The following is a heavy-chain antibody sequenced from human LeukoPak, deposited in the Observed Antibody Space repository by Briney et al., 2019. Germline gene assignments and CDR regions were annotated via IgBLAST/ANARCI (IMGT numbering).Heavy chain of an antibody. J-gene: IGHJ6*02. CDR3: VRDVVVVPAAIHYGMDV. D-gene: IGHD2-2*01. V-gene: IGHV4-59*12. CDR2: IYYSGST. CDR1: GGSISSYY. Sequence: PSETLSLTCTVSGGSISSYYWSWIRQPPGKGLEWIGYIYYSGSTNYNPSLKSRVTISVDTSKNQFSLKLSSVTAADTAVYYCVRDVVVVPAAIHYGMDVWGQGTTVTVSS.